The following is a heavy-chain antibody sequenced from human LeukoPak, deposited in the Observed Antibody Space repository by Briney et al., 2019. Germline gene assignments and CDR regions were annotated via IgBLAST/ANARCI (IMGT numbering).Heavy chain of an antibody. V-gene: IGHV4-61*02. CDR1: GASISSGSYY. CDR3: ARGRWLQNYYYYYGMDV. D-gene: IGHD5-24*01. J-gene: IGHJ6*02. Sequence: PSETLSLTCTVSGASISSGSYYWSWIRQPAGKGLEWIGRIYTSGSTNYNPSLKSRVTISVDTSKNQFSLKLSSVTAADTAVYYCARGRWLQNYYYYYGMDVWGQGTTVTVSS. CDR2: IYTSGST.